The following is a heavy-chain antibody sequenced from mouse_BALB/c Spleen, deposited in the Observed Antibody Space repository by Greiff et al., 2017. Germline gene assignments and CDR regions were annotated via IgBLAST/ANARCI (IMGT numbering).Heavy chain of an antibody. J-gene: IGHJ4*01. V-gene: IGHV1-5*01. CDR3: TRVYGNYYAMDY. Sequence: EVQLQQSGTVLARPGASVKMSCKASGYSFTSYWMHWVKQRPGQGLEWIGAIYPGNSDTSYNQKFKGKAKLTAVTSASTAYMELSSLTNEDSAVYYCTRVYGNYYAMDYWGQGTSVTVSS. CDR2: IYPGNSDT. D-gene: IGHD2-1*01. CDR1: GYSFTSYW.